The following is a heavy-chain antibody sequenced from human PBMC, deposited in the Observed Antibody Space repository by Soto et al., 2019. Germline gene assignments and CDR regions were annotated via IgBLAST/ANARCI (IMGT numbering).Heavy chain of an antibody. J-gene: IGHJ5*02. CDR2: IWYDGSNK. Sequence: GGSLRLSCAASGFTFSSYGMHWVRQAPGKGLEWVAVIWYDGSNKYYADSVKGRFTISRDNSKNTLYLQMNSLRAEDTAVYYCARDHSSSWYEGASANWFDPWGQGTLVTVSS. CDR3: ARDHSSSWYEGASANWFDP. D-gene: IGHD6-13*01. V-gene: IGHV3-33*01. CDR1: GFTFSSYG.